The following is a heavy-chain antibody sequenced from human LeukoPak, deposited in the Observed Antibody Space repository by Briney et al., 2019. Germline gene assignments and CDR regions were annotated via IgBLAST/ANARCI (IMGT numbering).Heavy chain of an antibody. D-gene: IGHD3-22*01. CDR2: FDPEDGET. CDR1: GYTLTELS. J-gene: IGHJ4*02. Sequence: ASVKVSCKVSGYTLTELSMHWVRQAPGKGLEWMGGFDPEDGETIYAQKFQGRVTMTEDTSTDTAHMELSSLRSEDTAVYYCATVSDYYDSSGYSYWGQGTLATVSS. V-gene: IGHV1-24*01. CDR3: ATVSDYYDSSGYSY.